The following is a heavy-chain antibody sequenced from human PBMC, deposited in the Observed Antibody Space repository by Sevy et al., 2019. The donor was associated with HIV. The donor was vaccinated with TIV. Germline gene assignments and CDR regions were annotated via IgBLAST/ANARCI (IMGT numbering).Heavy chain of an antibody. V-gene: IGHV3-23*01. CDR3: AKDADYDFWSGYYFDY. Sequence: GGSLRLSCAASGFTFSSYAMSWVRQAPGNGLEWVSAISGSGGSTYYADSVKGRFTISRDNSKNTLYLQMNSLRAEDTAVYYCAKDADYDFWSGYYFDYWGQGTLVTVSS. J-gene: IGHJ4*02. CDR2: ISGSGGST. CDR1: GFTFSSYA. D-gene: IGHD3-3*01.